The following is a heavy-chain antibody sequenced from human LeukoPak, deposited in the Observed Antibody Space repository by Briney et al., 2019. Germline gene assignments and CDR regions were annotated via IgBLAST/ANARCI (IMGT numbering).Heavy chain of an antibody. D-gene: IGHD1-26*01. Sequence: GGSLRLSCAASGFTFSSYSMNWVRQAPGKRLEWVSSISSSSSYIYYADSVKGRFTISRDNAKNSLYLQMNSLRAEDTAVYYCARVVGATTVCWGQGTLVTVSS. CDR1: GFTFSSYS. V-gene: IGHV3-21*01. CDR3: ARVVGATTVC. CDR2: ISSSSSYI. J-gene: IGHJ4*02.